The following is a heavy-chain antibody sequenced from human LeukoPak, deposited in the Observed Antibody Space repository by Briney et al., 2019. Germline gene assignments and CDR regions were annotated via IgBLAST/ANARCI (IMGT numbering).Heavy chain of an antibody. D-gene: IGHD3-16*01. CDR2: TYYRSKWYN. V-gene: IGHV6-1*01. CDR3: ARGYDYVWGYYYYYMDV. J-gene: IGHJ6*03. Sequence: SQTLSLTCAISGDSVSSNSAAWNWIRQSPSRGLEWLGRTYYRSKWYNDYAVSVKSRITINPDTSKNQFSLQLNSVTPEDTAVYYCARGYDYVWGYYYYYMDVWGKGTTVTISS. CDR1: GDSVSSNSAA.